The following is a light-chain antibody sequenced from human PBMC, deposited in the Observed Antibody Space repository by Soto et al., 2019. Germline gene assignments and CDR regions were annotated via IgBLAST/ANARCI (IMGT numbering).Light chain of an antibody. Sequence: DIQMTQSPSTLSASVGDRVTITCRASQSISSWLAWYQQRPGKAPKLLIYDASSLESGVPSRFSGSGSGTEFALTISSLQPDDFAVYYCQQYNSYTWTFGQGTKVDNK. J-gene: IGKJ1*01. CDR3: QQYNSYTWT. CDR1: QSISSW. V-gene: IGKV1-5*01. CDR2: DAS.